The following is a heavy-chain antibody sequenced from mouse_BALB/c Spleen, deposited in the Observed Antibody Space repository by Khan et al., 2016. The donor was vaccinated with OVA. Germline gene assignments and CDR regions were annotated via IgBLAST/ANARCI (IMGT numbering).Heavy chain of an antibody. Sequence: QVQLKESGPGLVAPSQNLSITCTVSGFSLINYGVHWIRQPPGKGLELLGVLWAGGSTNYNSALMSRLSITKDNSKSQVFLKINSLQTDDTAMYFCARPYYGSAWFAYWGQGTLVTVSA. CDR2: LWAGGST. D-gene: IGHD1-1*01. V-gene: IGHV2-9*02. CDR1: GFSLINYG. J-gene: IGHJ3*01. CDR3: ARPYYGSAWFAY.